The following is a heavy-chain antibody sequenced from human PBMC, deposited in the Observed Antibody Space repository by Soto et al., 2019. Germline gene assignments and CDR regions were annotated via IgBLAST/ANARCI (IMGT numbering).Heavy chain of an antibody. J-gene: IGHJ4*02. CDR1: GFTFSSYA. Sequence: QVQLVESGGGVVQPGRSLRLSCAASGFTFSSYAMHWVRQAPGKGLEWVAVISYDGSNKYYADSVKGRFTISRDNSKNTLYLQMNSLRAEDTAVYYCARDSAMIVVVISGSPDYWGQGTLVTVSS. CDR2: ISYDGSNK. V-gene: IGHV3-30-3*01. CDR3: ARDSAMIVVVISGSPDY. D-gene: IGHD3-22*01.